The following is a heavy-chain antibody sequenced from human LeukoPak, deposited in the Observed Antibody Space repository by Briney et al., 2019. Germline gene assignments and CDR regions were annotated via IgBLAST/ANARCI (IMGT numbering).Heavy chain of an antibody. J-gene: IGHJ3*02. D-gene: IGHD2-15*01. CDR2: ISYDGSNK. CDR1: GFTFSSYA. CDR3: ARESGYCSGGRCYSYAFDI. Sequence: GGSLRFSCAASGFTFSSYAMHWVRQAPGNGLEWVAVISYDGSNKYYADSVKGRFTISRDNSKNTLYLQMNSLRAEDTAVYYCARESGYCSGGRCYSYAFDIWGQGTMVTVSS. V-gene: IGHV3-30-3*01.